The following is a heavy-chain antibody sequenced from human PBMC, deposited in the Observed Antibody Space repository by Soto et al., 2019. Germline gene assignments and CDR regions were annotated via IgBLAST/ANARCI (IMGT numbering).Heavy chain of an antibody. CDR2: ISYDGSNK. V-gene: IGHV3-30-3*01. J-gene: IGHJ4*02. D-gene: IGHD3-9*01. CDR3: ASSPVLRYFDWPRGTFDY. Sequence: HWVRQAPGKGLEWVAVISYDGSNKYYADSVKGRFTISRDNSKNTLYLQMNSLRAEDTAVYYCASSPVLRYFDWPRGTFDYWGQGTLVTVS.